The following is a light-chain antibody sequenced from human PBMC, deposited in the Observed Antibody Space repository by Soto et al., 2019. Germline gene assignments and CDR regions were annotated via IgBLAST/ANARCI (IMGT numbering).Light chain of an antibody. J-gene: IGLJ2*01. V-gene: IGLV1-47*01. Sequence: QSVLTQPPSASGTPVQRVTISCSGRSSNIGSNYVYWYQQLPGTAPKLRIYRNNQRPSGVPDRFSGSKSGTSASLAISGLRSEDEADYYCAAWDDSLSVLFGGGTKLTVL. CDR1: SSNIGSNY. CDR2: RNN. CDR3: AAWDDSLSVL.